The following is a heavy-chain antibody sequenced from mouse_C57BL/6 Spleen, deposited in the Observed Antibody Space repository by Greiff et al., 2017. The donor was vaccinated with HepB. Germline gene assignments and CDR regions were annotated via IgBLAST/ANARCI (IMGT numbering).Heavy chain of an antibody. J-gene: IGHJ2*01. D-gene: IGHD2-3*01. V-gene: IGHV1-64*01. CDR1: GYTFTSYW. Sequence: VQLQQPGAELVKPGASVKLSCKASGYTFTSYWMHWVKQRPGQGLEWIGMIHPNSGSTNYNEKFKSKATLTVDKSSSTAYMQLSSLTSEDSAVYYGAREAKSYDGYYFDYWGQGTTLTVSS. CDR3: AREAKSYDGYYFDY. CDR2: IHPNSGST.